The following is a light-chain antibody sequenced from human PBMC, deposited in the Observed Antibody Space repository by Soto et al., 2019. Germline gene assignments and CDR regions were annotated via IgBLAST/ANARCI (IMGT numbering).Light chain of an antibody. J-gene: IGKJ5*01. CDR2: DAS. CDR3: QQRNDWPIT. V-gene: IGKV3-11*01. CDR1: QSVSTD. Sequence: EIVVTQSPATLSLSPGEGATLSCRASQSVSTDLAWFQQKFGQPPRLLIYDASKRATGIPARFSGSGSGTDFTLTISSLDPDDFAVYYCQQRNDWPITFGQGTRLEIK.